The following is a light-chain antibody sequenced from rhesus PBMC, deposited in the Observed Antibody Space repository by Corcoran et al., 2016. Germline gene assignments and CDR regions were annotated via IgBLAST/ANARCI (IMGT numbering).Light chain of an antibody. CDR1: LSVSRN. Sequence: EIVVTQSPATLSLSPGETATISCRTRLSVSRNLAWYQQKPGQAPRLLIFGASSRAPGISDRFSGSGFGTDFTLTITNLEPEDFAVYYCQESSHLSWTFGQGTKMEIK. CDR3: QESSHLSWT. CDR2: GAS. V-gene: IGKV3-31*02. J-gene: IGKJ1*01.